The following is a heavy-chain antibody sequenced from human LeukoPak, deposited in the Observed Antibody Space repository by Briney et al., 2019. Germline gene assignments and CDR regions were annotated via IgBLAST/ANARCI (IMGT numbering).Heavy chain of an antibody. J-gene: IGHJ3*02. CDR1: GGSISSSSYY. CDR3: ARLDGVYDAFDI. D-gene: IGHD5-24*01. CDR2: IYYSGST. Sequence: PSETLSLTCTVSGGSISSSSYYWGWIRQPPGKGLEWIGSIYYSGSTYYNPSLKSRVTISVDTSKDQFSLKLSSVTAADTAVYYCARLDGVYDAFDIWGQGTMVTVSS. V-gene: IGHV4-39*01.